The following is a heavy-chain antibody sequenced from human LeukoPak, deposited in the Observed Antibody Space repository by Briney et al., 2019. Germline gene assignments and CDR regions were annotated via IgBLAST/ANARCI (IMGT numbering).Heavy chain of an antibody. V-gene: IGHV3-9*01. Sequence: GGSLRLSCAASGFTFDDYAMHWVRQAPGKGLEWVSGISWNSGSIGYADSVKGRFTISRDNAKNSLYLQMNSLRAEDTALCYCAKAAGYCSSTSCLNYMDVWGKGTTVTVSS. J-gene: IGHJ6*03. CDR2: ISWNSGSI. CDR3: AKAAGYCSSTSCLNYMDV. D-gene: IGHD2-2*01. CDR1: GFTFDDYA.